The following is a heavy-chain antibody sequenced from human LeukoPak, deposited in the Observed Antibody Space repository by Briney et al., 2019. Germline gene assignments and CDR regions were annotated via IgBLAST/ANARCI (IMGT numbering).Heavy chain of an antibody. CDR3: ARDSDEWELLQRPNWFDP. Sequence: SETLYLTCTVSGYSISSGYYWGWIRQPPGKGLEWIGSIYHSGSTYYNPSLKSRVTISVDTSKNQFSLKLSSVTAADTAVYYCARDSDEWELLQRPNWFDPWGQGTLVTVSS. V-gene: IGHV4-38-2*02. D-gene: IGHD1-26*01. CDR1: GYSISSGYY. CDR2: IYHSGST. J-gene: IGHJ5*02.